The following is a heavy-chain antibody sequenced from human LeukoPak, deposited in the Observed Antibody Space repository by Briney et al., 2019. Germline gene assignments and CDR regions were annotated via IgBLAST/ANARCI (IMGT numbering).Heavy chain of an antibody. CDR2: IYYSGST. CDR3: ARVNYDILTGYYLFGGPFDY. J-gene: IGHJ4*02. CDR1: GGSISSSSYY. V-gene: IGHV4-39*07. Sequence: SETLSLTCTVSGGSISSSSYYWGWIRQPPGKGLEWIGSIYYSGSTYYNPSLKSRVTISVDTSKNQFSLKLSSVTAADTAVYYCARVNYDILTGYYLFGGPFDYWGQGTLVTVSS. D-gene: IGHD3-9*01.